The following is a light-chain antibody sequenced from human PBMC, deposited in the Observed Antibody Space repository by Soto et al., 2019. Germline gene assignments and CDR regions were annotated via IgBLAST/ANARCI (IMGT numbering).Light chain of an antibody. CDR2: RNN. Sequence: QAVVTQPPSASGTPGQRVTISCSGSSFNIGSNYVYWYQQLPGTAPKLLIYRNNQRPSGVPDRFSGSKSGTSASLAISGLRSEDEADYYCAAWDDSLSGSWVFGGGTQLTVL. CDR1: SFNIGSNY. J-gene: IGLJ3*02. V-gene: IGLV1-47*01. CDR3: AAWDDSLSGSWV.